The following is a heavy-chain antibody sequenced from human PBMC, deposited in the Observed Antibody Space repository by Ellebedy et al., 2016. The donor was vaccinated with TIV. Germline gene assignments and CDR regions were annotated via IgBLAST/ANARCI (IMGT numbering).Heavy chain of an antibody. CDR1: GGSISSSSYY. V-gene: IGHV4-61*01. J-gene: IGHJ4*02. CDR3: AREPTSRFGPDGGYFDY. CDR2: IYYSGST. D-gene: IGHD3-10*02. Sequence: SETLSLTXTVSGGSISSSSYYWGWIRQPPGKGLEWIGYIYYSGSTNYNPSLKSRVTISVDTSKNQFSLKLSSVTAADTAVYYCAREPTSRFGPDGGYFDYWGQGTLVTVSS.